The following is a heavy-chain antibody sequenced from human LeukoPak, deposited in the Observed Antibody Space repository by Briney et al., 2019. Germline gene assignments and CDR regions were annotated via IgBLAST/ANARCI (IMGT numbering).Heavy chain of an antibody. CDR2: ISSNGGST. CDR1: GFTFSSYA. Sequence: GGSLRLSCAASGFTFSSYAMHWVRQAPGKGLEYVSDISSNGGSTYYANSVKGRFTISRDNSKNTLYLQMGSLRAEDMAVYYCARGRNYYYYMDVWGKGTTVTVSS. CDR3: ARGRNYYYYMDV. J-gene: IGHJ6*03. V-gene: IGHV3-64*01.